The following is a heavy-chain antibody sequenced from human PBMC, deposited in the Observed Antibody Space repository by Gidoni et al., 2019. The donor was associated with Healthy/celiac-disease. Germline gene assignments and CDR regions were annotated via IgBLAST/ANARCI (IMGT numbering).Heavy chain of an antibody. Sequence: EVQRVEPGGGWVQPGGSLSLSCAAAGFTVSSTHMSWVRPAPGKGLEWVSVIYSGGSTYYADSVKGRFTISRDNSKNTLYLQMNSLRAEDTAVYYCARDLLLWFGESESHYFDYWGQGTLVTVSS. V-gene: IGHV3-66*01. CDR1: GFTVSSTH. D-gene: IGHD3-10*01. CDR3: ARDLLLWFGESESHYFDY. J-gene: IGHJ4*02. CDR2: IYSGGST.